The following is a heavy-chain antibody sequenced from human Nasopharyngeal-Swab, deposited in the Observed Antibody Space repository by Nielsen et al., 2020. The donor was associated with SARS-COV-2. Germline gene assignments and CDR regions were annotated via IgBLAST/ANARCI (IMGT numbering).Heavy chain of an antibody. J-gene: IGHJ4*02. D-gene: IGHD2-15*01. CDR3: ARATPTYSGGGFDY. V-gene: IGHV3-53*01. CDR1: GFTVSSNY. Sequence: GESLKISCAASGFTVSSNYMSWVRQAPGKGLEWVSVIYSGGSTYYADSVKGRFTISRDNSKNTLYLQMNSLRAEDTAVYYCARATPTYSGGGFDYWGQGTLVTVSS. CDR2: IYSGGST.